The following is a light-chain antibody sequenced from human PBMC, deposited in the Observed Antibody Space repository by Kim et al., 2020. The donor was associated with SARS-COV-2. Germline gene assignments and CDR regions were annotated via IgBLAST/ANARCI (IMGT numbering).Light chain of an antibody. V-gene: IGLV2-14*03. CDR3: SSHTTSSTYV. CDR2: DVS. CDR1: SSDVVYYNS. J-gene: IGLJ1*01. Sequence: GQSITISSTGPSSDVVYYNSVSWYQQHPGTAPKLIIYDVSGRASGVSNRFSGSQSGNTASLTISGLRAEDEADYYCSSHTTSSTYVFGSGTQLTVL.